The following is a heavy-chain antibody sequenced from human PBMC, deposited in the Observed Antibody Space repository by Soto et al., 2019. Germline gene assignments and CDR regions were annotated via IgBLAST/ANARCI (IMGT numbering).Heavy chain of an antibody. CDR2: INLDGSEK. D-gene: IGHD5-18*01. V-gene: IGHV3-7*05. CDR1: GFTFRTYW. CDR3: ARDGSTSWYSYDYHGMDV. Sequence: PGGSLRLSCAASGFTFRTYWLSWVRQVPGRGLEWVANINLDGSEKSYVDSVKGRFTISRDNARNSLYLQMSSLRAEDTALYYCARDGSTSWYSYDYHGMDVWGQGTTVTVSS. J-gene: IGHJ6*02.